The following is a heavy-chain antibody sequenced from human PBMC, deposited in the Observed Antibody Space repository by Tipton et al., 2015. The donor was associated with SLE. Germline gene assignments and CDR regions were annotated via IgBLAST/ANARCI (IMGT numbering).Heavy chain of an antibody. CDR3: AGRIGGYYDMDV. V-gene: IGHV3-30*04. D-gene: IGHD2-15*01. CDR2: ISYDGSNK. CDR1: GFTFSSYD. Sequence: SLRLSCAASGFTFSSYDMHWVRQAPGKGLEWVAVISYDGSNKYYADSVKGRFTISRDNSKSTLYLQMNSLRAEDTAVYYCAGRIGGYYDMDVWGQGTTVTVSS. J-gene: IGHJ6*02.